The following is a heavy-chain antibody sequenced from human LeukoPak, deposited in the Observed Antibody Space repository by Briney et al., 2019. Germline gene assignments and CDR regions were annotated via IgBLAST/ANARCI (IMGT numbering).Heavy chain of an antibody. CDR2: ISYDGSTK. V-gene: IGHV3-30*18. Sequence: AGGSLRLSCAASGFTFSSYGMHRVRQAPGKGLEWVAVISYDGSTKYYADSVKGRFTISRDNSKNTLYLQMNSLRPEDTAVYFCAKDESTVTTIDYWGQGTLVTVSS. J-gene: IGHJ4*02. D-gene: IGHD4-17*01. CDR3: AKDESTVTTIDY. CDR1: GFTFSSYG.